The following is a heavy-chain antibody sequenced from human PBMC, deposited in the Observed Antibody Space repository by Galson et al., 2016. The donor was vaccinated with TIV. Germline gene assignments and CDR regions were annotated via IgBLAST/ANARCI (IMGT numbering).Heavy chain of an antibody. V-gene: IGHV5-51*03. CDR2: MNPGDSET. CDR1: GYMFGAHW. CDR3: ARSPADPQYSYYYIDV. Sequence: QSGAEVKKPGESLIISCKASGYMFGAHWFGWVRQMPGKGPEWIGIMNPGDSETRYSPSFQGQVTISADKSIRTAYLQWSALRASDTAMYYCARSPADPQYSYYYIDVWGKGTTVTVSS. J-gene: IGHJ6*03.